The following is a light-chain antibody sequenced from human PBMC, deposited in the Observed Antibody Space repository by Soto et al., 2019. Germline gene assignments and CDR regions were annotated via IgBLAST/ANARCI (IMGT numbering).Light chain of an antibody. CDR3: AAWDDSLNDDV. CDR2: SNY. Sequence: QSVLTQPPSASGTPGQRVTISCSGGSSSIGSNTVNWYQQFPETAPKLLIYSNYQRPSGVPDRFSGSKSGTSASLAISGLQSEDEADYYCAAWDDSLNDDVFGTGTKLTVL. J-gene: IGLJ1*01. CDR1: SSSIGSNT. V-gene: IGLV1-44*01.